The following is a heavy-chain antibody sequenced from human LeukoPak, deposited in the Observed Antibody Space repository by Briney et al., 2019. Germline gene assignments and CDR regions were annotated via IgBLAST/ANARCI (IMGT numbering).Heavy chain of an antibody. Sequence: SETLSLTCTVSGGSISSSSYYWGWIRQPPGKGLEWIGSIYHSGSTYYNPSLKSRVTISVDTSKNQFSLKLSSVTAADTAVYYCARIAVWQQLVRTRGDYFDYWGQGTLVTVSS. CDR1: GGSISSSSYY. CDR2: IYHSGST. D-gene: IGHD6-13*01. J-gene: IGHJ4*02. CDR3: ARIAVWQQLVRTRGDYFDY. V-gene: IGHV4-39*07.